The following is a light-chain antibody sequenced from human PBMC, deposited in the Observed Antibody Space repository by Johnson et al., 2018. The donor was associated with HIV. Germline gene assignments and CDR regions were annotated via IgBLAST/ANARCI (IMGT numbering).Light chain of an antibody. J-gene: IGLJ1*01. CDR2: ENS. CDR1: SSNIGNNY. Sequence: QSVLTQPPSVSAAPGQKVTISCSGGSSNIGNNYVSWYQQLPRAAPKLLIYENSKRPSGIPDRFSCSKSGTSATLDITGLQTGDEADYYCGTWDNSLSAHFVFGSGTKITVL. CDR3: GTWDNSLSAHFV. V-gene: IGLV1-51*02.